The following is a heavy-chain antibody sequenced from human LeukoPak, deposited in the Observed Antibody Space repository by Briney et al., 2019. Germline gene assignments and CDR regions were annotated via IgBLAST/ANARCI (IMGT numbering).Heavy chain of an antibody. Sequence: SETLSLTCTVSGDSINNYYWSWIRQPPGKGLEWIGNINYSGSTNSNPSLKSRATISVDTSKNQFSLKLSSVTAADTAVYYCARRKRYYGSGSYYIRAPFDYWGQGTLVTVSS. CDR2: INYSGST. D-gene: IGHD3-10*01. V-gene: IGHV4-59*12. J-gene: IGHJ4*02. CDR3: ARRKRYYGSGSYYIRAPFDY. CDR1: GDSINNYY.